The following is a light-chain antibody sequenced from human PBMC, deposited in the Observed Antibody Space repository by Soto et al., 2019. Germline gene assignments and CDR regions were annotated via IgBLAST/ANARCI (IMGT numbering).Light chain of an antibody. CDR3: QQYYKWPQWT. CDR1: QSVSSY. Sequence: EIVLTQSPATLSLSPGERATLSCRASQSVSSYLAWYQQKPGQAPRLLIYGPATRATGIPGRFRGSGSGTEFTLTITSLQSEDFAVYYCQQYYKWPQWTIGQGTKVDIK. J-gene: IGKJ1*01. CDR2: GPA. V-gene: IGKV3-15*01.